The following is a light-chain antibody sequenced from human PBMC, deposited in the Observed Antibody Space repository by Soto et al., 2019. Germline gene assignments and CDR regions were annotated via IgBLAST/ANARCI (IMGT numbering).Light chain of an antibody. CDR1: QSVRSK. V-gene: IGKV3-15*01. CDR3: QQYNDWPPKIT. CDR2: DAS. Sequence: ETVMTQSPASLSVSPGERATLSCRATQSVRSKLAWYQQKPGQAPRLLIYDASTRATGIPARFSGGGSGTEFTLTISSLQSEDSAVYYCQQYNDWPPKITFXGGTKVDIK. J-gene: IGKJ4*01.